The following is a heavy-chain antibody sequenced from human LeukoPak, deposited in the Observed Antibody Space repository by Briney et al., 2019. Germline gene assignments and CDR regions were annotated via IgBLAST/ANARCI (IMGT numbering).Heavy chain of an antibody. CDR2: IFDIGSI. CDR1: GGSISGFY. J-gene: IGHJ6*02. V-gene: IGHV4-59*01. D-gene: IGHD2-15*01. Sequence: SEALSLTCTVSGGSISGFYWTWIRQPPGKGLEWIGYIFDIGSINYNPSLKSRVTISVDTSKNQFSLKLSSVTAADTAVYYCARVGYCTGGSCYSDYFYGMDVWGQGTTVT. CDR3: ARVGYCTGGSCYSDYFYGMDV.